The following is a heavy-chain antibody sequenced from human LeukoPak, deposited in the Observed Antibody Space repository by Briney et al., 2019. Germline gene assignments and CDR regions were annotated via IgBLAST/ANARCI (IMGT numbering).Heavy chain of an antibody. CDR3: ARDRGRWLQLSATYFDY. Sequence: GASVTVSCKASGGTFSGYAISWVRQAPGQGLEWMGGIIPIFGTANYAQKFQGRVTITADESTSTAYMELSSLRSEDTAVYYCARDRGRWLQLSATYFDYWGQGTLVTVSS. CDR1: GGTFSGYA. D-gene: IGHD5-24*01. V-gene: IGHV1-69*13. J-gene: IGHJ4*02. CDR2: IIPIFGTA.